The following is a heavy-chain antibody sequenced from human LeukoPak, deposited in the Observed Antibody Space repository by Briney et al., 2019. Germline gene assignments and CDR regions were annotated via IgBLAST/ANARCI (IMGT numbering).Heavy chain of an antibody. D-gene: IGHD4-23*01. CDR1: GFIFSSYA. V-gene: IGHV3-30*04. CDR2: IAKDGSSK. J-gene: IGHJ4*02. CDR3: GRCDGGNCDH. Sequence: PGTSLRLSCAASGFIFSSYAMHWVRQAPGKGLEWVAAIAKDGSSKYYADSVKGRFTISGDNSKNTLYLQMNSLRPEDTAVYYCGRCDGGNCDHWGQGTLVTVPS.